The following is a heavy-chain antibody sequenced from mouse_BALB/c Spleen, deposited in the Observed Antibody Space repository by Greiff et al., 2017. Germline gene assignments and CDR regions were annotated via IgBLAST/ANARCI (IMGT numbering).Heavy chain of an antibody. J-gene: IGHJ4*01. CDR2: IDPYNGGT. CDR3: ATGTRYAMDY. D-gene: IGHD4-1*01. CDR1: GYSFTGYN. Sequence: VQLQQSGPELGKPGASVKISCKASGYSFTGYNMYWVKQSHRKSLEWIGYIDPYNGGTSYNQKSKGKATLTVDKSSSTAYMHLNSLTSEDSAIYYCATGTRYAMDYWGQGTSVTVSS. V-gene: IGHV1S135*01.